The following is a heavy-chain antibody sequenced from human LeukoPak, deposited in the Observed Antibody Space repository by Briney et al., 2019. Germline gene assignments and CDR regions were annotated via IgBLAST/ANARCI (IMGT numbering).Heavy chain of an antibody. CDR3: ARRYYYDSSGYYYRPCFDY. D-gene: IGHD3-22*01. CDR2: INHSGST. CDR1: GGSISSGDYY. J-gene: IGHJ4*02. V-gene: IGHV4-39*07. Sequence: SETLSLTCTVSGGSISSGDYYWSWIRQPPGKGLEWIGEINHSGSTNYNPSLKSRVTISVDTSKNQFSLKLSSVTAADTAVYYCARRYYYDSSGYYYRPCFDYWGQGTLVTVSS.